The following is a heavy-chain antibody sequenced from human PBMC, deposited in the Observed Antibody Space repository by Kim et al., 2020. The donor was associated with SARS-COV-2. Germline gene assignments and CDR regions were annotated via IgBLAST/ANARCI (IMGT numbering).Heavy chain of an antibody. J-gene: IGHJ4*02. V-gene: IGHV4-59*13. CDR2: IYYSGST. CDR1: GGSISSYY. Sequence: SETLSLTCTVSGGSISSYYWSWIRQPPGKGLEWIGYIYYSGSTNYNPSLKSRVTISVDTSKNQFSLKLSSVTAADTAVYYCARVRWRQLWLFDYWGQGTLVTVSS. CDR3: ARVRWRQLWLFDY. D-gene: IGHD5-18*01.